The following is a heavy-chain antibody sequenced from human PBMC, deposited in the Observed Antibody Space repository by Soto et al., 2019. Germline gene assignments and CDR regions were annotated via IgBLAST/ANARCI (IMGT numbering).Heavy chain of an antibody. CDR3: AKGGPYYGQKIDY. CDR2: ISGSGGST. CDR1: GFTFSSYA. J-gene: IGHJ4*02. D-gene: IGHD4-17*01. Sequence: EVQLLESGGGLVQPGGSLRLSCAASGFTFSSYAMSWVRQAPGKGLEWVSAISGSGGSTYYADSVKGRFTISRDNSKSTLDLQMNSLRAEDTAVYYCAKGGPYYGQKIDYWGQGTLVTVSS. V-gene: IGHV3-23*01.